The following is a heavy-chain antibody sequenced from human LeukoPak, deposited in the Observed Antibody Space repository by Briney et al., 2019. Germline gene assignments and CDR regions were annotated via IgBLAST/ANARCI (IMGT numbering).Heavy chain of an antibody. V-gene: IGHV4-59*01. J-gene: IGHJ4*02. D-gene: IGHD6-13*01. Sequence: SETLSLTCTVSGGSISSYYWSWIRQPPGKGLEWIGYIYYSGSTNYNPSLKSRVTISVDTSKNQFSLKLNSVTAADTAVYYCARGDISAAEFDYWGQGTLVTVSS. CDR2: IYYSGST. CDR3: ARGDISAAEFDY. CDR1: GGSISSYY.